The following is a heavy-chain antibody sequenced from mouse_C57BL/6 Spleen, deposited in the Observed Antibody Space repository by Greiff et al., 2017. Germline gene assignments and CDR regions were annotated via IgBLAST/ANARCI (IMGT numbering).Heavy chain of an antibody. CDR3: ARSIGITTVVATRAMDY. V-gene: IGHV1-80*01. J-gene: IGHJ4*01. CDR1: GYAFSSYW. D-gene: IGHD1-1*01. Sequence: VQLVESGAELVKPGASVKISCKASGYAFSSYWMNWVKQRPGKGLEWIGQIYPGDGDTNYNGKFKGKATLTADKSSSTAYMQLSSLTSEDSAVYFCARSIGITTVVATRAMDYWGQGTSVTVSS. CDR2: IYPGDGDT.